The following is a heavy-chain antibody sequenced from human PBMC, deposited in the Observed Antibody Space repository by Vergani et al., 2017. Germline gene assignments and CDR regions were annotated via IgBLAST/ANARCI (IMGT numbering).Heavy chain of an antibody. D-gene: IGHD3-16*01. J-gene: IGHJ2*01. CDR3: ASGKYYSDSTSHFRGRYFDV. CDR2: IWYDGSKE. CDR1: GFTLSSHA. Sequence: QVQLEESGGGVVQPGRSLRLSCAGSGFTLSSHAMHWVRQAPGKGLEWVAFIWYDGSKEYYADSVKGRFTISRDNSKNTLYLQMNNLRAADTAVYYCASGKYYSDSTSHFRGRYFDVWGRGTLVTVPS. V-gene: IGHV3-33*01.